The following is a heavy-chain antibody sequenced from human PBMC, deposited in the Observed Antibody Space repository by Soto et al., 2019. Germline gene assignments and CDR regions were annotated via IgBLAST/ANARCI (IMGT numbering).Heavy chain of an antibody. CDR1: GFTFSSYA. Sequence: PGGSLRLSCAASGFTFSSYAMRWVRQAPGKGLEWVSAISGSGGSTYYADSVKGRFTISRDNSKNTLYLQMNSLRAEDTAVYYCAKAYDFWSGYLYYYYGMDVWGQGTTVTSP. CDR3: AKAYDFWSGYLYYYYGMDV. J-gene: IGHJ6*02. CDR2: ISGSGGST. D-gene: IGHD3-3*01. V-gene: IGHV3-23*01.